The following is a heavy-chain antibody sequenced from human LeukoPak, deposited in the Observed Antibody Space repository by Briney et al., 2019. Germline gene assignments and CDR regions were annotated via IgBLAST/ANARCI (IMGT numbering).Heavy chain of an antibody. CDR1: GFTFITYA. J-gene: IGHJ3*02. V-gene: IGHV3-33*08. CDR2: IWYDGSNK. Sequence: GRSLRLSCAASGFTFITYAIHWVRQAPGKGLEWVAVIWYDGSNKYYADSVKGRFTISRDNSKNTLYLQMNSLRAEHTAGYYCANATDCYGANCYRGPFDIWGQGTMVTVPS. D-gene: IGHD4-23*01. CDR3: ANATDCYGANCYRGPFDI.